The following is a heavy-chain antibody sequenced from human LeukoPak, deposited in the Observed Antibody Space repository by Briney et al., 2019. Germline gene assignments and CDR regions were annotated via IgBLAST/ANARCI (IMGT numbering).Heavy chain of an antibody. D-gene: IGHD3-10*01. V-gene: IGHV1-2*02. J-gene: IGHJ4*02. Sequence: ASVKVSCKASGYTFTGYYMHWVRQAPGQGLEWMGWINPNSGGTNYAQKFQGRVTMTRDTSISTAYMELSRLRSDDTAVYYCARESYYGSGSYYPFDYWGQGTLVTVSS. CDR1: GYTFTGYY. CDR2: INPNSGGT. CDR3: ARESYYGSGSYYPFDY.